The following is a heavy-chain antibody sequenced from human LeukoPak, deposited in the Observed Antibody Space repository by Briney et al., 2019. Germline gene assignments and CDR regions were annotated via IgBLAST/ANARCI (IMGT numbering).Heavy chain of an antibody. J-gene: IGHJ4*02. CDR2: ISYDGSNK. CDR1: GFTFSSYA. Sequence: PGGSLRLSCAAPGFTFSSYAMHWVRQAPGKGLEWVAVISYDGSNKYYADSVKGRFTISRDNSKNTLYLQMNSLRAEDTAVYYCARDGSLYSSGWLGGDYWGQGTLVTVSS. CDR3: ARDGSLYSSGWLGGDY. D-gene: IGHD6-19*01. V-gene: IGHV3-30*04.